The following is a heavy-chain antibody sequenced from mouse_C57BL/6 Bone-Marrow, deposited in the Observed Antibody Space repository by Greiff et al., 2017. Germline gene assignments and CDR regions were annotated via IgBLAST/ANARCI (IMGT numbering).Heavy chain of an antibody. CDR1: GFTFSSYA. V-gene: IGHV5-9-1*02. CDR3: TRDLIYYDYDWFAY. J-gene: IGHJ3*01. Sequence: EVQGVESGEGLVKPGGSLKLSCAASGFTFSSYAMSWVRQTPEKRLEWVAYISSGGDYIYYADTVKGRFTISRDNARNTLYLQMSSLKSEDTAMYYCTRDLIYYDYDWFAYWGQGTLVTVSA. D-gene: IGHD2-4*01. CDR2: ISSGGDYI.